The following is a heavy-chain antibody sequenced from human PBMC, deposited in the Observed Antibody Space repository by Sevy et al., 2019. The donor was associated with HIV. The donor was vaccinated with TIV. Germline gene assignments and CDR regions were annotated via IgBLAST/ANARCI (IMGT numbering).Heavy chain of an antibody. J-gene: IGHJ5*02. CDR2: ISSSGSTI. Sequence: GGSLRLSCAASGFTFSDYYMTWIRQAPGKGLEWVSYISSSGSTIYYADSVKGRFITSRDNAKDSLYLQMNILRAEDTAVYYCARDETTSVLGGAFDPWGQGTLVTVSS. CDR3: ARDETTSVLGGAFDP. V-gene: IGHV3-11*01. CDR1: GFTFSDYY. D-gene: IGHD1-26*01.